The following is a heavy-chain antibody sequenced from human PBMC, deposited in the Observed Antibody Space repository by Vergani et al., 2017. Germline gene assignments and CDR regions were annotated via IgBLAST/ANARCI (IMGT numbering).Heavy chain of an antibody. CDR3: ARLRGYFDS. J-gene: IGHJ4*02. V-gene: IGHV3-53*01. CDR1: GFTVSSNY. CDR2: LYSGGTT. Sequence: EVQLVESGGGLVQPGGSLRLSCAVSGFTVSSNYMSWVRQAPGKGLEWVSFLYSGGTTYYADSVKGRFTISRDNSKNTLSLQMNSLRAEDTAVYYCARLRGYFDSWGQGTLVTVSS.